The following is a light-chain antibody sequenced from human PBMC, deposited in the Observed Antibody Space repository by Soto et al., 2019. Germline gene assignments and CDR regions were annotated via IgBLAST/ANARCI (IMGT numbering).Light chain of an antibody. V-gene: IGLV2-23*01. CDR3: SSSALI. CDR2: EGT. CDR1: NSDVGTHNL. Sequence: QSVLTQPASVSGSPGQSITISCTGTNSDVGTHNLVSWYQQHPGKAPKLIIYEGTKRPSGVSNRFSGSKSGNTASLTIPGLKAEDEVYYYCSSSALIFGTGTKVTVL. J-gene: IGLJ1*01.